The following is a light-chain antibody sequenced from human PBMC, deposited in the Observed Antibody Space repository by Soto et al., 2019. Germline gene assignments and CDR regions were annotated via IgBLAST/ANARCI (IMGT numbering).Light chain of an antibody. CDR3: QHYGSSRT. V-gene: IGKV3-20*01. CDR2: DAS. J-gene: IGKJ1*01. Sequence: EIVLTQSPGTLSLSPGERATLSCTASQSVGSTFLAWYQQKPGQAPRLLIYDASSRATGIPDRFSGSGSGTDFTLTINRLEPEDFAVYYCQHYGSSRTFGQGTKGDIK. CDR1: QSVGSTF.